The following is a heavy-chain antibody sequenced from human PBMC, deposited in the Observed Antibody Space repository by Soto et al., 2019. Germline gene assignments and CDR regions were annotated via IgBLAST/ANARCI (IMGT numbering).Heavy chain of an antibody. CDR3: ARIGYYYDSSGYYYRYFDL. V-gene: IGHV1-18*01. J-gene: IGHJ2*01. CDR1: GYTFTSYG. D-gene: IGHD3-22*01. CDR2: ISAYNGNT. Sequence: QVQLVQSGAEVKKPGASVKVSCKASGYTFTSYGISWVRQAPGQGLEWMGWISAYNGNTNYAQKHNGRVTMTTDTXTRXAXMEQRSLRSDDTAVYYCARIGYYYDSSGYYYRYFDLWGRGTLVTVSS.